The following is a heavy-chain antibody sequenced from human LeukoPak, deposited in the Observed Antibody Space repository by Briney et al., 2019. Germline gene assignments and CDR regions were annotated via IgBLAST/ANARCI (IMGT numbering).Heavy chain of an antibody. CDR2: IRGSSGII. J-gene: IGHJ4*02. V-gene: IGHV3-48*01. CDR3: VRGSTYYENSCQVPFDY. Sequence: GGSLRLSCAASGFTFNTYTMNWVRQAPGKGLEWVSYIRGSSGIIDYADSVRGRFTISRDNAKNSLYLQMNSLRAEDTAVYYCVRGSTYYENSCQVPFDYGGQETRVTVSS. CDR1: GFTFNTYT. D-gene: IGHD3-22*01.